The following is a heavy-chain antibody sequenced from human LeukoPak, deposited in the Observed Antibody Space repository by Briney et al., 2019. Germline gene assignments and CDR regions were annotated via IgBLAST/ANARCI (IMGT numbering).Heavy chain of an antibody. CDR2: LDTTGTVT. CDR1: GFTSSVFG. V-gene: IGHV3-74*01. J-gene: IGHJ6*02. Sequence: GGSLRLSCAVSGFTSSVFGMDWVRQAPGKGLVWVSFLDTTGTVTTYADSVKGRFTISRDIAKNTLHLEMNSLRAGDTGIYYCARGVDYAMDVWGQGTTVTVSS. CDR3: ARGVDYAMDV.